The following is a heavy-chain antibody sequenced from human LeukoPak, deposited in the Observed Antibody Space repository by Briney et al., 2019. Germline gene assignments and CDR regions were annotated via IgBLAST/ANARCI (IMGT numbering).Heavy chain of an antibody. CDR2: IYYSGST. Sequence: SETLSLTCTVSGGSISSYYWSWIRQPPGKGLEWIGYIYYSGSTNYNPSLKSRVTISVDTSKNQFSLKLSSVTAADTAVYHCARRDYSPDAFDIWGQGTMDTVSS. J-gene: IGHJ3*02. CDR1: GGSISSYY. D-gene: IGHD2-21*01. CDR3: ARRDYSPDAFDI. V-gene: IGHV4-59*08.